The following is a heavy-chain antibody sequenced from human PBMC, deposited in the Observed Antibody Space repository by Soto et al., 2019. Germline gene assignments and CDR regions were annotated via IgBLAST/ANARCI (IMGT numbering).Heavy chain of an antibody. Sequence: EVQLLESGGGLVQPGGSLRLSCAASGFKFYSYAMNWVRQAPGKGLEWVSGIDGSAVGTYYADSVKGRFAISRDNSGNTVYLQMHSLRVEDTAVDYCAKEGAWIHDKMDHWGQGTLVTVSS. CDR1: GFKFYSYA. D-gene: IGHD5-18*01. CDR2: IDGSAVGT. V-gene: IGHV3-23*01. CDR3: AKEGAWIHDKMDH. J-gene: IGHJ4*02.